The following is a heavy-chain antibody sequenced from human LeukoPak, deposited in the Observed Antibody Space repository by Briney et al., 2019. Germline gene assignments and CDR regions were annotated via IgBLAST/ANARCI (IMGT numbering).Heavy chain of an antibody. CDR3: ARVGQQLAPRYGMDV. D-gene: IGHD6-13*01. V-gene: IGHV1-46*01. CDR1: GYTFTSYY. J-gene: IGHJ6*02. Sequence: GASVKVSCKASGYTFTSYYMHWVRQAPGQGLEWMGIINPSGGSTGYAQKFQGRVTMTRDTSTSTVYMELSSLRSEDTAVYYCARVGQQLAPRYGMDVWGQGTTVTVSS. CDR2: INPSGGST.